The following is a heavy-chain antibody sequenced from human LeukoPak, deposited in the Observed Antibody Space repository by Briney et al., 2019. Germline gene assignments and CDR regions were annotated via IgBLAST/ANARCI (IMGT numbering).Heavy chain of an antibody. CDR1: GFSLSSYS. J-gene: IGHJ4*02. V-gene: IGHV3-48*01. CDR3: ARDYVYAFDY. Sequence: GGSVRHSCAASGFSLSSYSINWVRQAPGKGLGWVSYISGDGNAKHYTDSVKGRFTISRDNAKNALYLQMNSLRAEDTAVYFCARDYVYAFDYWGQGTLVTVSS. CDR2: ISGDGNAK. D-gene: IGHD2/OR15-2a*01.